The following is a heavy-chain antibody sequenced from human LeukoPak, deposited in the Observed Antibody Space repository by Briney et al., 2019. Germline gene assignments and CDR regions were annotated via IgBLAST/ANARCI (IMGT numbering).Heavy chain of an antibody. V-gene: IGHV1-46*01. CDR1: GYIFTSYY. D-gene: IGHD3-22*01. J-gene: IGHJ4*02. CDR3: ARGAYDSSGYFFWFDY. CDR2: IKPSVGST. Sequence: GASVKVSCKASGYIFTSYYMHWVRQAPGLGLEWMGIIKPSVGSTNYAQKFQGRVTITADESTSTAYMELSSLRSEDTAVYYCARGAYDSSGYFFWFDYWGQGTLVTVSS.